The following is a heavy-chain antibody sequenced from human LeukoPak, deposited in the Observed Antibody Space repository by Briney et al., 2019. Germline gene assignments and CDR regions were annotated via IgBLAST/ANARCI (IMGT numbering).Heavy chain of an antibody. CDR2: IYYSGST. V-gene: IGHV4-30-4*01. CDR1: GDSISSGDSY. CDR3: ARASFFAHYYYYGMDV. D-gene: IGHD3-3*02. Sequence: SQTLSLTCTVSGDSISSGDSYWSWIRQPPGKGLEWIGSIYYSGSTNYNPSLKSRVTISVDTSKNQFSLKLSSVTAADTAVYYCARASFFAHYYYYGMDVWGQGTTVTVSS. J-gene: IGHJ6*02.